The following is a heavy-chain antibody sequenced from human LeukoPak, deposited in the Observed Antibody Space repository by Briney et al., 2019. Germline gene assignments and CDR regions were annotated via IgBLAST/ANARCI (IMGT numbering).Heavy chain of an antibody. CDR1: GGSISSSTYY. CDR3: ARWAVTATLYYFDY. D-gene: IGHD2-21*02. Sequence: PSETLSLTFTVSGGSISSSTYYRGWIRQSPGKAMEWIGSIASTGSIYYNPSLKSRVTISVDPSKNQFSLQLTSVTAADTAIYYCARWAVTATLYYFDYWGQGILVTVSS. V-gene: IGHV4-39*01. CDR2: IASTGSI. J-gene: IGHJ4*02.